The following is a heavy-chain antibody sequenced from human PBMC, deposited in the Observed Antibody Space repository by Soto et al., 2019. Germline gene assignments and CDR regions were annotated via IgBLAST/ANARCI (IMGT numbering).Heavy chain of an antibody. J-gene: IGHJ6*02. Sequence: SETLSLTCTVSGGSISGYYWSWIRQPPGKGLEWIGYMYNTGSTVYNPPFKSRVTISVDRSKNQFSLKLSSVTAADTAVYYCARVPDVWGQGTTVTVSS. CDR1: GGSISGYY. CDR3: ARVPDV. V-gene: IGHV4-59*12. CDR2: MYNTGST.